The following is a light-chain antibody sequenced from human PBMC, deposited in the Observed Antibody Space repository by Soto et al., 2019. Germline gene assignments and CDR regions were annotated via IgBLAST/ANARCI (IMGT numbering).Light chain of an antibody. V-gene: IGLV1-51*01. J-gene: IGLJ3*02. CDR3: EAWDSSLSAGV. CDR1: RSNIGNNY. Sequence: QSVLTQPPSVSAAPGQQVTVSCSGSRSNIGNNYVSWYQHLPGTAPKLLIYDNDKRPSGIPDRFSASKSGTSATLGITGLQTGDEADYYCEAWDSSLSAGVFGGVTKLTVL. CDR2: DND.